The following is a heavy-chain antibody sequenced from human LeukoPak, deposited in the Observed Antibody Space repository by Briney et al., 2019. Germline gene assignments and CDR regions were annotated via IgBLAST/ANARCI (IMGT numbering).Heavy chain of an antibody. CDR3: AKVLVAAAEGGDY. D-gene: IGHD6-25*01. J-gene: IGHJ4*02. CDR1: GFTFSSYG. V-gene: IGHV3-30*18. CDR2: ISYDGSNK. Sequence: GGSLRLSCAASGFTFSSYGMHWVRQAPGKGLELVAVISYDGSNKYYADSVKGRFTISRDNSKNTLYLQMNSLRAEDTAVYHCAKVLVAAAEGGDYWGQGTLVTVSS.